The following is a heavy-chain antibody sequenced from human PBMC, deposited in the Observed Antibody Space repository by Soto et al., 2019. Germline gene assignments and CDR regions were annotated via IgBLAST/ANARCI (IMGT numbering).Heavy chain of an antibody. Sequence: ASVKVSCKASGYTFTGYYIHWVRQAPGQGLEWMGWINPNSGGTNYAQKFQGRVTMTRDTSISTAYMELSRLRSDDTAVYYCARVMITFGGVIDDALDIWGQGTLVTVSS. V-gene: IGHV1-2*02. CDR1: GYTFTGYY. CDR2: INPNSGGT. CDR3: ARVMITFGGVIDDALDI. J-gene: IGHJ3*02. D-gene: IGHD3-16*02.